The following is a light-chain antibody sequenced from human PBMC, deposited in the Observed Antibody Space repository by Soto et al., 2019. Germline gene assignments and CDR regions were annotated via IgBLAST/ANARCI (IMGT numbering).Light chain of an antibody. Sequence: EIVMTQSPATLSVSPGEGATLSCRASQSISSTLAWYQQKPGQAPRLLIYVASPRATVIPARFSGSGSGTEFTLTISSLQSEDFAVYYCQQYNNWPPWTFGQGTKVDIK. J-gene: IGKJ1*01. CDR3: QQYNNWPPWT. CDR1: QSISST. CDR2: VAS. V-gene: IGKV3-15*01.